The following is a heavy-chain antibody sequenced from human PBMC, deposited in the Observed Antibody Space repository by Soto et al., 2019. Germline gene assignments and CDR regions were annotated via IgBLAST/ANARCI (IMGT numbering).Heavy chain of an antibody. D-gene: IGHD2-15*01. CDR3: ARAYSGRLPRRADYYYYMDV. J-gene: IGHJ6*02. V-gene: IGHV3-13*05. CDR1: AFTLSAYD. Sequence: GGSLRLSCAASAFTLSAYDMHWVRQPNGKGLEWVSALGAADDPYYLGSVKGRFTISRENAKNSLYLQMNNLRAGDTAVYYCARAYSGRLPRRADYYYYMDVWGQGTTVTVSS. CDR2: LGAADDP.